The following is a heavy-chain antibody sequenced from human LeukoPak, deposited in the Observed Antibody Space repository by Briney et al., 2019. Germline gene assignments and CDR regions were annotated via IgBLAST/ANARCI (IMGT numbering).Heavy chain of an antibody. CDR3: AKRPSMVRGGNVY. Sequence: GGSLRLSCAASGFTLSNSGMTWVRQAPGKGLEWVSSISDKTYYADSVKGRFTVSIDTTKNTLYLQMNNLRAEDTAVYFCAKRPSMVRGGNVYWGQGTLVTVSS. CDR1: GFTLSNSG. J-gene: IGHJ4*02. V-gene: IGHV3-23*01. CDR2: ISDKT. D-gene: IGHD3-10*01.